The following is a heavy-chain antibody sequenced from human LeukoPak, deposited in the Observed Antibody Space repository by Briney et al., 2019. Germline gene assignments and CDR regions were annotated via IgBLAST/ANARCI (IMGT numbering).Heavy chain of an antibody. CDR1: GDSISNYY. CDR3: ARGYVDSSGWHDAFDI. V-gene: IGHV4-59*06. J-gene: IGHJ3*02. D-gene: IGHD6-19*01. CDR2: IYYSGST. Sequence: SETLSLTCTVSGDSISNYYWSWIRQPPGKGLEWIGYIYYSGSTYYNPSLKSRVTISVDTSKDQFSLKLSSVTAADTAVYYCARGYVDSSGWHDAFDIWGQGTMVTVSS.